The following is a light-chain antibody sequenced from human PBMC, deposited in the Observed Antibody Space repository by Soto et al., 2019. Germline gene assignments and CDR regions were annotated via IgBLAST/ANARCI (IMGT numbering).Light chain of an antibody. CDR3: QSYDNSLSVSV. Sequence: QSVLTQPPSVSGAPGQRVTISCTGSRSNIGAGSDVHWYQQLPGIAPKLLIYDNTNRPSGVPDRFSASKSGTSASLAITGLQPDDEAEYYCQSYDNSLSVSVFGGGTKVTVL. J-gene: IGLJ2*01. CDR2: DNT. CDR1: RSNIGAGSD. V-gene: IGLV1-40*01.